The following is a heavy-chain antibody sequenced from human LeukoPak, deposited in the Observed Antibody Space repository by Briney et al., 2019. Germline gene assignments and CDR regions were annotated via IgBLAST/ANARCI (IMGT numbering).Heavy chain of an antibody. CDR1: GFTFSSYS. V-gene: IGHV3-21*01. D-gene: IGHD6-13*01. J-gene: IGHJ3*02. Sequence: GGSLRLSCAASGFTFSSYSMNWVRQAPGKGLEWVSSISSSSSYIYYADSVRGRFTISRDNAKNSLYLQMNSLRAEDTAVYYCAREMGGSSSWYDDAFDIWGQGTMVTVSS. CDR2: ISSSSSYI. CDR3: AREMGGSSSWYDDAFDI.